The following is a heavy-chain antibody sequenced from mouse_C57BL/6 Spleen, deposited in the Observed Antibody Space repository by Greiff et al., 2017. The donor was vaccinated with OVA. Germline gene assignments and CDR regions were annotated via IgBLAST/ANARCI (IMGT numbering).Heavy chain of an antibody. CDR2: IYIGNGYT. Sequence: EVKLQESGAELVRPGSSVKMSCKTSGYTFTSYGINWVKQRPGQGLEWIGYIYIGNGYTEYNEKFKGKATLTSDTSSSTAYMQLSSLTSEDSAIYFCARSDYGNYDWYFDVWGTGTTVTVSS. D-gene: IGHD2-1*01. V-gene: IGHV1-58*01. CDR3: ARSDYGNYDWYFDV. CDR1: GYTFTSYG. J-gene: IGHJ1*03.